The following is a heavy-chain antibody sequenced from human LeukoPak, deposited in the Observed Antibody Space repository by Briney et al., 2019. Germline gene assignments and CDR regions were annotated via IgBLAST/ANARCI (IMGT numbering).Heavy chain of an antibody. CDR3: ARGLDRSKTGY. CDR1: SESFSGGY. D-gene: IGHD3-22*01. J-gene: IGHJ4*02. Sequence: PSETLSRTCSVYSESFSGGYWSWIRQPPGKGLDWIGEISDNEGIKYSPSLKSRVTISVDTSKNQFSLKLTSVTAADTAVYYCARGLDRSKTGYWGQGSLVTVSS. V-gene: IGHV4-34*01. CDR2: ISDNEGI.